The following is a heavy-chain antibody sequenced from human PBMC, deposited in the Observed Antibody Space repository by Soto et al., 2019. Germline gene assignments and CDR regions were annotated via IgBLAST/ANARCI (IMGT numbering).Heavy chain of an antibody. V-gene: IGHV1-69*13. CDR1: GGTFSSYA. Sequence: SVKVSCKASGGTFSSYAISWVRQAPGQGLEWMGGIIPIFGTANYAQKFQGRVTITADESTSTAYMELSSLRSEDTAVYYCARDTGTSSWYFYVYHWFDPWGQGTLVTVSS. CDR3: ARDTGTSSWYFYVYHWFDP. CDR2: IIPIFGTA. D-gene: IGHD6-13*01. J-gene: IGHJ5*02.